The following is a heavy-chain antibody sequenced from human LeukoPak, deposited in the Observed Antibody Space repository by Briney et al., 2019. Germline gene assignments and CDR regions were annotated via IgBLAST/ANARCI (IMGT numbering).Heavy chain of an antibody. D-gene: IGHD2-15*01. V-gene: IGHV3-48*03. Sequence: GGSLRLSCAASGFTFSSYEMNWVRQAPGKGLEWVSYISSGGSTTYYADSVKGRLTISRDDAENSLYLQMNSLRAEDTAVYYCARDSGYCTGTSCRNWFDPWGQGTRATVSS. J-gene: IGHJ5*02. CDR3: ARDSGYCTGTSCRNWFDP. CDR2: ISSGGSTT. CDR1: GFTFSSYE.